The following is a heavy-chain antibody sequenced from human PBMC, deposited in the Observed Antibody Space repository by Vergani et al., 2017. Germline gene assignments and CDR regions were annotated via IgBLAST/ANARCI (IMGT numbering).Heavy chain of an antibody. J-gene: IGHJ4*02. V-gene: IGHV1-69*11. D-gene: IGHD2-15*01. CDR1: GGTFSSYA. CDR3: ARATCSGGSCYRGFEY. Sequence: QEQLVQSGAEAKKPGSSVKVSCKASGGTFSSYALNWVRQAPGQGLEWMGSIIPSLATTIYAQKFQGRVTITADESTSTAYMELSSLKSEDTAVFYCARATCSGGSCYRGFEYWGQGSLITVSS. CDR2: IIPSLATT.